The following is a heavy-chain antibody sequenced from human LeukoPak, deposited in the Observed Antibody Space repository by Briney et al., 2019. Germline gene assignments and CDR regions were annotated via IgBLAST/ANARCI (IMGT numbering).Heavy chain of an antibody. CDR1: GFTFSSYA. CDR2: ISSSSSTI. J-gene: IGHJ4*02. V-gene: IGHV3-48*01. Sequence: PGGSLRLSCAASGFTFSSYAMSWVRQAPGKGLEWVSYISSSSSTIYYADSVKGRFTISRDNAKNSPYLQTNSLRAEDTAVYYCARAQYYSDSTGYYYLHYWGQGTLVTVSS. D-gene: IGHD3-22*01. CDR3: ARAQYYSDSTGYYYLHY.